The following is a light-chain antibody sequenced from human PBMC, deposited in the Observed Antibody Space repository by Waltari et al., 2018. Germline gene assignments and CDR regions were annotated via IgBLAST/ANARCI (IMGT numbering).Light chain of an antibody. CDR3: SSYSDSSTLEL. V-gene: IGLV2-23*02. CDR2: GVL. Sequence: QSALTQPASVSGSPGQTITISCTGTDSDIGSYNLVFWYQQHPCKVPKLLISGVLNRPYGFSTRFSGPKSGKTACLTISGLQAEDEADYYCSSYSDSSTLELFGAGTKVTVL. J-gene: IGLJ1*01. CDR1: DSDIGSYNL.